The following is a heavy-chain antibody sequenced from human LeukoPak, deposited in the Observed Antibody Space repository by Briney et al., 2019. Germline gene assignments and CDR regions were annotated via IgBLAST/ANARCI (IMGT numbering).Heavy chain of an antibody. Sequence: GGSLRLSCAASGFTFSAYAMTWVRPAPGKGLGWVSIIRGNGGGTYYADSVKGRFNIFRDNSENTPYLQMNSLRVDDTAVYYCARVGQYYDFWSGFDFWGQGALVIVSS. D-gene: IGHD3-3*01. CDR1: GFTFSAYA. CDR2: IRGNGGGT. V-gene: IGHV3-23*01. CDR3: ARVGQYYDFWSGFDF. J-gene: IGHJ4*02.